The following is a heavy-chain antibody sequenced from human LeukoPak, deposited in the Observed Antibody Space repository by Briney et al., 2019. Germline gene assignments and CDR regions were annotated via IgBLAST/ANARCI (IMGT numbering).Heavy chain of an antibody. CDR2: IRSKAYGETA. V-gene: IGHV3-49*03. D-gene: IGHD2-21*01. J-gene: IGHJ4*02. CDR1: GFTFGDYA. Sequence: GGSLRLSCTASGFTFGDYAMSWIRQAPGKGLEWVGFIRSKAYGETADYAASVKGRFTISRDDSKAIAYLQMNSLKTEDTAVYYCITPLPYSAQGGQGTLVTVSS. CDR3: ITPLPYSAQ.